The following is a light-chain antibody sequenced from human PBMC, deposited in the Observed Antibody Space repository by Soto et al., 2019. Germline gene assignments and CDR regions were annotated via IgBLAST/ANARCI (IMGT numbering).Light chain of an antibody. Sequence: EIVLTQSPGALSLSPGERATLSCRVSQSVSNTSLGWYQQKPGQAPRLLIYGTSNRASGIPDRFSGSGSGTDFTLTISRLEPEDVAVYYCQQYGSSPPDTFGQGTKLEIK. CDR1: QSVSNTS. CDR2: GTS. V-gene: IGKV3-20*01. CDR3: QQYGSSPPDT. J-gene: IGKJ2*01.